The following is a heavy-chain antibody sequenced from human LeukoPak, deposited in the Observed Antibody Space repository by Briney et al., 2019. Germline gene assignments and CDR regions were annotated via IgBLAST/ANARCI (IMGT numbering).Heavy chain of an antibody. CDR3: ANSIRFLEWSRGFDY. D-gene: IGHD3-3*01. CDR2: ISGSGGST. Sequence: GGSLRLSCAASGFTFSSYAMSWVRQAPGKGLEWVSAISGSGGSTYYADSVKGRFTISRDNSKNTLYLQMNSLRAEDTAVYYCANSIRFLEWSRGFDYWGQGTLVTVSS. V-gene: IGHV3-23*01. CDR1: GFTFSSYA. J-gene: IGHJ4*02.